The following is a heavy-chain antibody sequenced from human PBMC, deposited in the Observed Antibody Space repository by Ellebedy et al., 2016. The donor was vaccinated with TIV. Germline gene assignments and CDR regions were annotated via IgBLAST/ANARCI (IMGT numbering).Heavy chain of an antibody. Sequence: GGSLRLSCAASGFTFSSYAMHWVRQAPGKGLEWVAVISYDGSNKYYADSVKGRFTISRDNSKNTLYLQMNSLRAEDTAVYYCATEGGGYYYGMDVWGQGTTVTVSS. CDR3: ATEGGGYYYGMDV. V-gene: IGHV3-30-3*01. CDR2: ISYDGSNK. CDR1: GFTFSSYA. J-gene: IGHJ6*02. D-gene: IGHD2-15*01.